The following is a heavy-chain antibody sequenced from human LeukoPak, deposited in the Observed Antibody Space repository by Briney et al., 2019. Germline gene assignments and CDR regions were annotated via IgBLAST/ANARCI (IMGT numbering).Heavy chain of an antibody. CDR2: IYYSGST. CDR1: GGSISSYY. Sequence: SETLSLTCTVSGGSISSYYWTWIRQPPGKGLEWIGYIYYSGSTNYNPSLKSRVTISLDTSKNQFSLNLSSVTAADTAVYYCARGDGYSSSNYYYYYYMDVWGKGTTVTVSS. CDR3: ARGDGYSSSNYYYYYYMDV. D-gene: IGHD6-6*01. J-gene: IGHJ6*03. V-gene: IGHV4-59*08.